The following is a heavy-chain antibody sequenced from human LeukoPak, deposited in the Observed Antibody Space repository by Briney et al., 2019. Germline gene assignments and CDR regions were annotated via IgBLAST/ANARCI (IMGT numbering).Heavy chain of an antibody. Sequence: PGRSLRLSCAASGFTFSSYGMHWVRQAPGKGLEWVAVIWYDGSNKYYADSVKGRFTISRDNSKNTLYLQMNSLRAEDTAVYYCARADGGYSYGRYYWGQGTLVTVSS. CDR1: GFTFSSYG. CDR2: IWYDGSNK. D-gene: IGHD5-18*01. CDR3: ARADGGYSYGRYY. V-gene: IGHV3-33*01. J-gene: IGHJ4*02.